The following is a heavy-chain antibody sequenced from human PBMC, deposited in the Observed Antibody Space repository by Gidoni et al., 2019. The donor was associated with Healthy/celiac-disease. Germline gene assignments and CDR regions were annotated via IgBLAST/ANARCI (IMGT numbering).Heavy chain of an antibody. J-gene: IGHJ6*02. CDR1: GFPFSSYA. V-gene: IGHV3-23*01. CDR3: AKNLIAARRNYYGMDV. D-gene: IGHD6-6*01. Sequence: EVQLLESGGGLVQPGGSLRLSCAASGFPFSSYAMSWVRQAPGKGLEWVSAISGSGGSTYYADSVKGRFTISRDNSKNTLYLQMNSLRAEDTAVYYCAKNLIAARRNYYGMDVWGQGTTVTVSS. CDR2: ISGSGGST.